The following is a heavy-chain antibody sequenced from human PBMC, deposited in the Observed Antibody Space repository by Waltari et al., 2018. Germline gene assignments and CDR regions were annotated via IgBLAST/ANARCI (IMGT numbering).Heavy chain of an antibody. CDR2: IIPFLGLA. CDR3: ARGDPFGSGSYHRWFDP. J-gene: IGHJ5*02. Sequence: QVQLVQSGAEVKKPGSSVKVSCKASGGTFSSYTISWVRQAPGQGLEWMGRIIPFLGLANYAQKFQGRVTITADKSTSTAYMELSSLRSEDTAVYYCARGDPFGSGSYHRWFDPWGQGTLVTVSS. D-gene: IGHD3-10*01. V-gene: IGHV1-69*02. CDR1: GGTFSSYT.